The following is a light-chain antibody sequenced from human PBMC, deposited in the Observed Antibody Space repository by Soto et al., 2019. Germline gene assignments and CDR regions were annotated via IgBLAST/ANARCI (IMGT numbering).Light chain of an antibody. CDR2: GNS. J-gene: IGLJ1*01. V-gene: IGLV1-40*01. CDR3: QSYDSSLSGYV. Sequence: QSVLTQPPSVSGAPGQRVTISCTGSTSNIGANYDVHWYQHLPGTAPKLLIYGNSNRPSGVPDRFSGSKSGTSASLAITGLQAEDEADYYCQSYDSSLSGYVFGSGTKLTVL. CDR1: TSNIGANYD.